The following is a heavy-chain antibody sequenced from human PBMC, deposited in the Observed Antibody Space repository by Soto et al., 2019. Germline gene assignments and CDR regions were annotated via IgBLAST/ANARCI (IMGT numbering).Heavy chain of an antibody. J-gene: IGHJ4*02. V-gene: IGHV1-69*02. CDR3: ARVFPGSSGYYDDY. Sequence: GASVKVSCKASGGTFSSYTISWVRQAPGQGLEWMGRIIPILGIANYAQKFQGRVTITADKSTSTAYMELNSLRAEDTAVYYCARVFPGSSGYYDDYWGQGTLVTVSS. CDR2: IIPILGIA. D-gene: IGHD3-22*01. CDR1: GGTFSSYT.